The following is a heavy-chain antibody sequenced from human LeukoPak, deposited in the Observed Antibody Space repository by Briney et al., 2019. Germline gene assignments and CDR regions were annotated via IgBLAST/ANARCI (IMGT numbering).Heavy chain of an antibody. J-gene: IGHJ4*02. CDR1: GFTFSNSA. CDR3: TEERDRDGYFRY. V-gene: IGHV3-30-3*02. D-gene: IGHD2-8*01. Sequence: PGGSLSLSCAASGFTFSNSAMHWVRQAPGKGLEWVTFISYDGSRKYYADAAKGRFTISRDNSKNTLYLEMSRLGPQDTAVYYCTEERDRDGYFRYWGRGALVTVCS. CDR2: ISYDGSRK.